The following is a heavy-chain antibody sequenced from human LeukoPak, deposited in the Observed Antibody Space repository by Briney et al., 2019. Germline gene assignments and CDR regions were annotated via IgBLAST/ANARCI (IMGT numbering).Heavy chain of an antibody. CDR1: GFIFSSYS. V-gene: IGHV3-48*01. CDR2: ISSSSSTI. CDR3: ARTQLEEGVVVPAAEYYYYYYYMDV. Sequence: GGSLRLSCAASGFIFSSYSMNWVRQAPGKGLEWVSYISSSSSTIYYADSVKGRFAISRDNAKNSLYLQMNSLRAEDTAVYYCARTQLEEGVVVPAAEYYYYYYYMDVWGKGTTVTISS. D-gene: IGHD2-2*01. J-gene: IGHJ6*03.